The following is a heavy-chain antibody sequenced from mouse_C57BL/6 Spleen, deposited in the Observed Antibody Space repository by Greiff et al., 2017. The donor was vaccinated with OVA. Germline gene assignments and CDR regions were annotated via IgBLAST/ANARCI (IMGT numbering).Heavy chain of an antibody. D-gene: IGHD1-1*01. CDR3: ARERGDYVRFAY. CDR2: ISDGGSYT. V-gene: IGHV5-4*01. CDR1: GFTFSSYA. J-gene: IGHJ3*01. Sequence: DVHLVESGGGLVKPGGSLKLSCAASGFTFSSYAMSWVRQTPEKRLEWVATISDGGSYTYYPDNVKGRFTISRDNAKNNLYLQMSHLKSEDTAMYYCARERGDYVRFAYWGQGTLVTVSA.